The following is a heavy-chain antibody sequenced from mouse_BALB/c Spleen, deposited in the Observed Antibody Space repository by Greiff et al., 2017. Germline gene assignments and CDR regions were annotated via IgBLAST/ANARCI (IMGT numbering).Heavy chain of an antibody. CDR2: ISSGGSYT. CDR1: GFTFSSYG. V-gene: IGHV5-6*02. Sequence: EVKLVESGGDLVKPGGSLKLSCAASGFTFSSYGMSWVRQTPDKRLEWVATISSGGSYTYYPDSVKGRFTISRDNAKNTLYLQMSSLKSEDTAMYYCARQGMTTTTFDYWGQGTTLTVSS. J-gene: IGHJ2*01. CDR3: ARQGMTTTTFDY. D-gene: IGHD2-12*01.